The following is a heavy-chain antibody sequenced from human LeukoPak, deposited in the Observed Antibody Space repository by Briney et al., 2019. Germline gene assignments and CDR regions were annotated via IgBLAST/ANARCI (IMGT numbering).Heavy chain of an antibody. CDR2: ISYDGSNK. CDR3: ARSWYFDY. Sequence: GGSLRLSCAASGFTFSSYAMHWVRQAPGKGLEWVAVISYDGSNKYYADSVKGRFTISRDNSKNTLYPQMNSLRAEDTAVYYCARSWYFDYWGQGTLVTVSS. J-gene: IGHJ4*02. CDR1: GFTFSSYA. V-gene: IGHV3-30-3*01.